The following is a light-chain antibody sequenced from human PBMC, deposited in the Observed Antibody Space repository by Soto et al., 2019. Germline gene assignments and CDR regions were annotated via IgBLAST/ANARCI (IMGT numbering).Light chain of an antibody. J-gene: IGLJ1*01. CDR2: EVS. CDR3: SSYTRSNTLV. Sequence: QCALTQPASVSGSPGQSITISCTGTSSDIGGYNYVSWYQQHPGKAPKLMIYEVSNRPSEVSNRFSGSKSGNTASLTISGLQAEDEADYYCSSYTRSNTLVFGTGTKLTVL. V-gene: IGLV2-14*01. CDR1: SSDIGGYNY.